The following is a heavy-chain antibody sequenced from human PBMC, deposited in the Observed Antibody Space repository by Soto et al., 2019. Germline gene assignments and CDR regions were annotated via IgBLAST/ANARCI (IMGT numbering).Heavy chain of an antibody. CDR1: GFPLTTSGAG. D-gene: IGHD3-3*01. CDR2: IYWDDDK. J-gene: IGHJ4*02. CDR3: AHRVLRTVFGLVTTTAIYFDF. V-gene: IGHV2-5*02. Sequence: QITLNESGPTQVNPRQTLTLTCTFSGFPLTTSGAGVGWIRQSPGKAPEWLPLIYWDDDKRYSPSLKSRLTITKDTSTNQVVLTMADLDPADTATYYCAHRVLRTVFGLVTTTAIYFDFWGQGTTVAVSS.